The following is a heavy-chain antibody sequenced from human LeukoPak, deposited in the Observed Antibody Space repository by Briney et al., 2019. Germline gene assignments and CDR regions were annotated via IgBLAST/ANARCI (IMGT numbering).Heavy chain of an antibody. CDR1: GFTFSSYA. CDR3: AKDYVWGSYRSLYYFDY. CDR2: ISGSGGST. Sequence: PGGSLRLSCAASGFTFSSYAMSWVRQAPGKGLEWVSAISGSGGSTYYADSVKGRFTISRDNSKNTLYLQMNSLRAEDTAVYYCAKDYVWGSYRSLYYFDYWGQGTLVTVSS. D-gene: IGHD3-16*02. J-gene: IGHJ4*02. V-gene: IGHV3-23*01.